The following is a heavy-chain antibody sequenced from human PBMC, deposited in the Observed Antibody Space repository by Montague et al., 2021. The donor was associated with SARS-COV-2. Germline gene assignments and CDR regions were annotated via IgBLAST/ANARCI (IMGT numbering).Heavy chain of an antibody. J-gene: IGHJ4*02. CDR1: GGSISSGGYY. CDR3: ARAPTIFGVVITKFDY. Sequence: TLSLTCTVSGGSISSGGYYWSWIRQPPGKGLEWIGYIYYSGSTYYNPSLKSRVTISVDTSKNQFSLKLSSVTAADTAVYYCARAPTIFGVVITKFDYWGQGTLVTVSS. CDR2: IYYSGST. V-gene: IGHV4-31*03. D-gene: IGHD3-3*01.